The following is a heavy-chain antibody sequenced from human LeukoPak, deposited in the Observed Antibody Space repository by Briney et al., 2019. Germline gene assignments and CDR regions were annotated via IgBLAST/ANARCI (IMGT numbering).Heavy chain of an antibody. V-gene: IGHV1-69*04. J-gene: IGHJ4*02. CDR3: ARAAAMVSYYFDY. CDR2: IIPILGIA. Sequence: SVKVSCKASGGTFSSYAISWVRQAPGQGLEWMGRIIPILGIANYAQKFQGRVTITADKSTSTAYMELSSLRSEDTAVYYCARAAAMVSYYFDYWGQGTLVTVSS. CDR1: GGTFSSYA. D-gene: IGHD5-18*01.